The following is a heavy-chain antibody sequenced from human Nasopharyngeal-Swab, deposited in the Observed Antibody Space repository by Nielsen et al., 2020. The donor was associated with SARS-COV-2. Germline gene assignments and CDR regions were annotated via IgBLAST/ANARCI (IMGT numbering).Heavy chain of an antibody. V-gene: IGHV3-21*06. J-gene: IGHJ3*01. D-gene: IGHD4-11*01. CDR3: AREGTVTQHEAFDL. CDR1: QFTFSSYH. Sequence: GESLKISCAASQFTFSSYHMNWLRQAPGKGLEWVSSISTDSNYIYYDDSVRGRFTISRDNGQNSLYLQMNSLRVEDTAVYYCAREGTVTQHEAFDLWGQGTLVTVS. CDR2: ISTDSNYI.